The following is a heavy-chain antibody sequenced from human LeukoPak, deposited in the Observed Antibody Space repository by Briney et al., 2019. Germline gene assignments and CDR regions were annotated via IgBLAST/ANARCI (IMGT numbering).Heavy chain of an antibody. CDR1: GYTFTSYD. J-gene: IGHJ3*02. Sequence: ASVKVSCKASGYTFTSYDMHWVRQAPGQGLEWMGIINPSGGSTSYAQKFQGRVTTTRDMSTSTVYMELSSLRSEDTAVYYCARDWVAVAETPDDAFDIWGQGTMVTVSS. V-gene: IGHV1-46*01. D-gene: IGHD6-19*01. CDR3: ARDWVAVAETPDDAFDI. CDR2: INPSGGST.